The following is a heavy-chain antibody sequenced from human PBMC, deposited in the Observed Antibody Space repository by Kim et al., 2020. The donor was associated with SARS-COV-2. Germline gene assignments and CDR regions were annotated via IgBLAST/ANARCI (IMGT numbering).Heavy chain of an antibody. CDR3: ASYYGSGSYGWFDP. D-gene: IGHD3-10*01. J-gene: IGHJ5*02. V-gene: IGHV1-69*13. CDR2: IIPIFGTA. CDR1: GGTFSSYA. Sequence: SVKVSCKASGGTFSSYAISWVRQAPGQGLEWMGGIIPIFGTANYAQKFQGRVTITADESTSTAYMELSSLRSEDMAVYYCASYYGSGSYGWFDPWGQGTLVTVSS.